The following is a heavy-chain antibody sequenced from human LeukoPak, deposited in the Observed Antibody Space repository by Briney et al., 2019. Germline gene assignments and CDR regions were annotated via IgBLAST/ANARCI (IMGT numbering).Heavy chain of an antibody. CDR3: AMSKYCGGGSCYSFYFDY. Sequence: PGGSLRLSCAASGFTFSSYAMHWVRQAPGKGLEYVSAISSNGGSTYYANSVKGRFTISRDNSKNTLYLQMGSLRAEDMAVYYCAMSKYCGGGSCYSFYFDYWGQGTLVTVSS. V-gene: IGHV3-64*01. CDR1: GFTFSSYA. CDR2: ISSNGGST. J-gene: IGHJ4*02. D-gene: IGHD2-15*01.